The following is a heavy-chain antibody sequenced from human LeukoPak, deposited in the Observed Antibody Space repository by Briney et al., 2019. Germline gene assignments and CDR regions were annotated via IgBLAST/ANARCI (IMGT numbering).Heavy chain of an antibody. CDR2: INPNSGGT. Sequence: GASVKVSCKASGYTFTGYYMHWVRQAPGQGPEMGWINPNSGGTNYAQKFQGWVTMTRDTSISTAYMELSRLRSDDTAVYYCARVGRYLDAFDIWGQGTMVTVSS. V-gene: IGHV1-2*04. D-gene: IGHD2-2*02. CDR1: GYTFTGYY. CDR3: ARVGRYLDAFDI. J-gene: IGHJ3*02.